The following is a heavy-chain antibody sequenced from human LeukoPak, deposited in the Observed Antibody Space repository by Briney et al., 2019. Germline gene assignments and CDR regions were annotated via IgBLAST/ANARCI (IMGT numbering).Heavy chain of an antibody. V-gene: IGHV1-3*01. CDR1: GYTFTNYD. D-gene: IGHD6-19*01. J-gene: IGHJ4*02. CDR3: ARPKYSSGWYYFDY. Sequence: ASVKVSCKASGYTFTNYDINWVRQATGQGLEWMGWINAGNGNTKYSQKFQGRVTITRDTSASTAYMELSSLRSEDTAVYYCARPKYSSGWYYFDYWGQGTLVTVSS. CDR2: INAGNGNT.